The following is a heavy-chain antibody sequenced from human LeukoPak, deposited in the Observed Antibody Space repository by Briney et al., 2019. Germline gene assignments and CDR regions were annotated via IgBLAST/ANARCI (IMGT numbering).Heavy chain of an antibody. CDR2: IYYSGST. CDR1: GGSISSSSYY. V-gene: IGHV4-39*07. J-gene: IGHJ4*02. Sequence: SETLSLTCTVSGGSISSSSYYWGWIRQPPGKGLEWIGSIYYSGSTYYNPSLKSRVTISVDTSKNQFSLKLSSVTAADTAVYYCARTFPDERRYYYDSSGYAPFDYWGQGTLVTVSS. CDR3: ARTFPDERRYYYDSSGYAPFDY. D-gene: IGHD3-22*01.